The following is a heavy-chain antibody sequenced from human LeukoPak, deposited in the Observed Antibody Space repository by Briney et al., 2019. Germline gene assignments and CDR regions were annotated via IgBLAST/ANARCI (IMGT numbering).Heavy chain of an antibody. CDR1: GGSFSSSSYY. CDR2: IYYSGST. D-gene: IGHD2-15*01. J-gene: IGHJ6*02. CDR3: ARTPDFYYGMDV. V-gene: IGHV4-39*07. Sequence: PSETLSLTCNVSGGSFSSSSYYWGWIRQPPGKGLEWIGSIYYSGSTYHNPSLKSRVTISVDNFKNQVSLKLTSVTAADTAVYYCARTPDFYYGMDVWGQGTTVTVSS.